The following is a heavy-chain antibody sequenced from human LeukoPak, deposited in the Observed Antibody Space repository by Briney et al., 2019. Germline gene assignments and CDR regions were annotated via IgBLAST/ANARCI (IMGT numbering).Heavy chain of an antibody. V-gene: IGHV4-34*01. CDR3: ARRPDYGDYVGYYYMDV. Sequence: SETLSLTCAVYGGSFSGYYWSWIRQPPGKGLEWIGEINHSGSTNYNPSLKSRVTISVDTSKNQFSLKLSSVTAADTAVYYCARRPDYGDYVGYYYMDVWGKGTTVTVSS. J-gene: IGHJ6*03. D-gene: IGHD4-17*01. CDR2: INHSGST. CDR1: GGSFSGYY.